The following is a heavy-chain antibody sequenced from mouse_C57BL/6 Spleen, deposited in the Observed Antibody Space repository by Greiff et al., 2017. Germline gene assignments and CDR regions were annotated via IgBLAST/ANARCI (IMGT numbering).Heavy chain of an antibody. D-gene: IGHD1-1*01. CDR1: GYTFTSYW. J-gene: IGHJ4*01. V-gene: IGHV1-74*01. CDR3: AMNGRGYGSSDYAMDY. CDR2: IHPSDSDT. Sequence: QVQLQQPGAELVKPGASVKVSCKASGYTFTSYWMHWVKQRPGQGLEWIGRIHPSDSDTNYNQKFKGKATLTVDKSSSTAYMQLSSLTSEDSAVYYCAMNGRGYGSSDYAMDYWGQGTSVTVSS.